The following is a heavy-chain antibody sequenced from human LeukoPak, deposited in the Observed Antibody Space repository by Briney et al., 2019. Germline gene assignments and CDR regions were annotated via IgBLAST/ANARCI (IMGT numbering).Heavy chain of an antibody. V-gene: IGHV3-66*04. CDR1: GLTVSGNL. CDR3: AKLRPHDMEDY. Sequence: PGGSLRLSCAASGLTVSGNLMSWVRQAPGKGLEWVSVIYRDGTTYYTDSVKGRFTISRDNSKSTLYLQMNSLRAEDTAIYYCAKLRPHDMEDYWGQGTLVTVSS. CDR2: IYRDGTT. J-gene: IGHJ4*02. D-gene: IGHD3-22*01.